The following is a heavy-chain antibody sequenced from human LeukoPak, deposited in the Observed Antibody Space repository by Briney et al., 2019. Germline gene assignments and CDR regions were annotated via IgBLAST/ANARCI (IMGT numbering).Heavy chain of an antibody. CDR2: IYNSGST. D-gene: IGHD5-18*01. Sequence: PSETLSLTCTVSGGSISSYYWSWIRQPPGKGLEWIGYIYNSGSTNYNPSLKSRVTISVDTSKNQFSLKLSSVTAADTAVYCCATAFENSYRFKYWGQGTLVTVSS. CDR1: GGSISSYY. J-gene: IGHJ4*02. CDR3: ATAFENSYRFKY. V-gene: IGHV4-59*01.